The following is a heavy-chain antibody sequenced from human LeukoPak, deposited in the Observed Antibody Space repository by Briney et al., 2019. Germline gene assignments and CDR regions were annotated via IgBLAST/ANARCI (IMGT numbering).Heavy chain of an antibody. CDR3: ARYLVVVSAIGRGYFDY. V-gene: IGHV4-59*01. J-gene: IGHJ4*02. CDR1: GGSISSYY. Sequence: SETLSLTCTVSGGSISSYYWSWIRQLPGKGLEWIGYIYYSGGANYNPSLKSRVTISMDTSRNQFSLRLSSVTTADTAVYYCARYLVVVSAIGRGYFDYWGQGTLVTVSS. CDR2: IYYSGGA. D-gene: IGHD2-21*02.